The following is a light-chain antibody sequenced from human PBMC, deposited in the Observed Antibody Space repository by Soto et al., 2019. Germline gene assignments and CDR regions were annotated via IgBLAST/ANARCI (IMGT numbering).Light chain of an antibody. CDR1: SSDVGGYNY. Sequence: QSVLTQPASVSGSPGQSITISCTGTSSDVGGYNYVSWYQQHPGKAPKLMIYEVTNRPSGVSIRFSASKSGNTASLTISGLQAEDEADYYCSSYTSSTLVVFGGGTKLTVL. CDR3: SSYTSSTLVV. V-gene: IGLV2-14*01. J-gene: IGLJ2*01. CDR2: EVT.